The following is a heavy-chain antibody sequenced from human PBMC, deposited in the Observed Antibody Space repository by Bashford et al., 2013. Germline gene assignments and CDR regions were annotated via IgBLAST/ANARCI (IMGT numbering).Heavy chain of an antibody. J-gene: IGHJ4*02. CDR3: AREDVANNGKYFFDS. D-gene: IGHD1-26*01. Sequence: SETLSLTCTVSGGSISNDYWNWIRQPPGKGLEWMGYIHYSGSTSYNPSLESRVTISIDTSKNQFSLRLTSVTAADTAVYYCAREDVANNGKYFFDSWGQGTLVTVSS. V-gene: IGHV4-59*12. CDR1: GGSISNDY. CDR2: IHYSGST.